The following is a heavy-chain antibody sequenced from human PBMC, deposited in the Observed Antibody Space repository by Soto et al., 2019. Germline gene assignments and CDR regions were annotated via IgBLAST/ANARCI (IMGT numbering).Heavy chain of an antibody. CDR1: GFIFSSFG. CDR2: IWYDGSNT. CDR3: AKSGAVVPAPGGWFGP. J-gene: IGHJ5*02. V-gene: IGHV3-33*03. Sequence: PGGSLRLSCAASGFIFSSFGMNWVRQAPGKGLEWVAHIWYDGSNTYYADSVKGRFTISRDKSRNTLYLQMNSLRAEDTAIYYCAKSGAVVPAPGGWFGPGCQGTLVTVSS. D-gene: IGHD2-2*01.